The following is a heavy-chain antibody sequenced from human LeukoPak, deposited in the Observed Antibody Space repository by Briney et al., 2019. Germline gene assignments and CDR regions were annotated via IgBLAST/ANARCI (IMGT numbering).Heavy chain of an antibody. CDR2: FYPGDSDT. J-gene: IGHJ4*02. CDR3: ARGPRGGNWNEALDY. CDR1: GYSFTTYW. D-gene: IGHD1-1*01. Sequence: GESLKISCKASGYSFTTYWIGWVRQMPGKGLEWMGMFYPGDSDTRKSPSFQSQVTLSADKSITTAYLQWSSLKASDTAMYYCARGPRGGNWNEALDYWGQGTLVTVSS. V-gene: IGHV5-51*01.